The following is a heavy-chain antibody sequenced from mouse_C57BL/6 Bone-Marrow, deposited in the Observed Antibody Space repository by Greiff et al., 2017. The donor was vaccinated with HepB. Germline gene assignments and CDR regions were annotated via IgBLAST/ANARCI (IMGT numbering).Heavy chain of an antibody. V-gene: IGHV5-2*03. J-gene: IGHJ1*03. CDR1: EYEFPSHD. CDR2: INSDGGST. Sequence: EVMLVESGGGLVQPGESLKLSCESNEYEFPSHDMSWVRKTPGKRLELVAAINSDGGSTDYTDNMERRFIMSRDNTKKTLYMQMSSLRSEDTALYYCARHVGLPPYWYFDVWGTGTTVTVSS. D-gene: IGHD2-4*01. CDR3: ARHVGLPPYWYFDV.